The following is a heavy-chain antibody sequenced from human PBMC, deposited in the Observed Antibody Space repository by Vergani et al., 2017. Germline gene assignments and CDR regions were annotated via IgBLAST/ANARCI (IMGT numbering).Heavy chain of an antibody. D-gene: IGHD2-8*01. CDR3: ARGGYCTNGGCYRNLCDY. V-gene: IGHV5-51*01. CDR2: IYPGDSDT. Sequence: EVQLVQSGAEVKKPGESLKISCKGSGYSFTSYWIGWVRQMPGKGLEWMGIIYPGDSDTRYSPSFQGQVTISADKSISTAYLQWSSLKASDTAMYYCARGGYCTNGGCYRNLCDYWGQGTLVTVSS. CDR1: GYSFTSYW. J-gene: IGHJ4*02.